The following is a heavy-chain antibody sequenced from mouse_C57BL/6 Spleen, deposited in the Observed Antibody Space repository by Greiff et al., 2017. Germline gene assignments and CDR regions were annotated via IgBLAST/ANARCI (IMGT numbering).Heavy chain of an antibody. CDR2: INPNNGGT. V-gene: IGHV1-26*01. Sequence: VQLQQSGPELVKPGASVKISCKASGYTFTDYYMNWVKQSHGKSLEWIGDINPNNGGTSYNQKFKGKATLTVDKSSSTAYMELRSLTSEDSAVYYCARFQFSSWFAYWGQGTLVTVSA. J-gene: IGHJ3*01. CDR1: GYTFTDYY. CDR3: ARFQFSSWFAY.